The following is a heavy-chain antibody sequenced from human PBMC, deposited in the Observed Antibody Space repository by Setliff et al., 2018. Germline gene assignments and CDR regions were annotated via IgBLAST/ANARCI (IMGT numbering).Heavy chain of an antibody. CDR3: ARRDSTGYYGYSFDF. D-gene: IGHD3-22*01. CDR2: VDRSGNT. V-gene: IGHV4-39*01. CDR1: DDSFTGSRYY. J-gene: IGHJ4*02. Sequence: SETLSLTCTVSDDSFTGSRYYWGWIRQSPGKGLDWIGTVDRSGNTFYNPSLKSRVSISVETSKNQISLKLTSVSAADTAVYYCARRDSTGYYGYSFDFWGQGTLVTVSS.